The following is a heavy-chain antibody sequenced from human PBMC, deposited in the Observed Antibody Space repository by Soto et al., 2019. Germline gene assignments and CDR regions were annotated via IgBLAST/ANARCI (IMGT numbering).Heavy chain of an antibody. V-gene: IGHV1-3*01. Sequence: ASVKVSCKASGYTFAIYAIHWVRQAPGQRLEWMGWINAGNGNTKYSQKFQGRVTITRDTSASTAYMELSSLRYEDTAVYYCAIAPGSGGMDVWGQGTTVTVSS. CDR3: AIAPGSGGMDV. CDR2: INAGNGNT. D-gene: IGHD3-10*01. J-gene: IGHJ6*02. CDR1: GYTFAIYA.